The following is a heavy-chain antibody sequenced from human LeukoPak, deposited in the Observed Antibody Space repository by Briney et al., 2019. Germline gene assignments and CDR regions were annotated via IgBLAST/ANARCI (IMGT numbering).Heavy chain of an antibody. Sequence: ASVKVSCKASGYTFTSYDINWVRQAAGQGLEWMGWMNPNSGNTGYAQKFQGRVTITRNTSISTAYMELSSLRSEDTAVYYCARASSIAARPAPLGYWGQGTLVTVSS. D-gene: IGHD6-6*01. V-gene: IGHV1-8*03. CDR1: GYTFTSYD. CDR3: ARASSIAARPAPLGY. J-gene: IGHJ4*02. CDR2: MNPNSGNT.